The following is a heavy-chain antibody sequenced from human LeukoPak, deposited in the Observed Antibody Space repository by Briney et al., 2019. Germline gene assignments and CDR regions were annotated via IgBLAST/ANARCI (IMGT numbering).Heavy chain of an antibody. Sequence: SETLSLTCTVSGGSISSYYWSRIRQPAGTALEWIGRIYTSGTITYNPSLKSRVTMSVDTSKNQFSLKLSSVTAADTAVYYCARDSGTTGEVKFDPWGQETLVTVSS. CDR2: IYTSGTI. V-gene: IGHV4-4*07. D-gene: IGHD3-10*01. CDR3: ARDSGTTGEVKFDP. J-gene: IGHJ5*02. CDR1: GGSISSYY.